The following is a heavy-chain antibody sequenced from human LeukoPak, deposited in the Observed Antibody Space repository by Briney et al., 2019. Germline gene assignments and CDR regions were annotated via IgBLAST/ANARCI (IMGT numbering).Heavy chain of an antibody. J-gene: IGHJ4*02. V-gene: IGHV4-30-4*08. Sequence: PSQTLSLTCTVSGGSISSGDYYWSWIRQPPGKGLEWIGYIYYSGSTYYNPSLKSRVTISVDTSKNQFSLKLSSVTAADTAVYYCAREGYYGGNYGCWGQGTLVTVSS. CDR1: GGSISSGDYY. D-gene: IGHD4-23*01. CDR2: IYYSGST. CDR3: AREGYYGGNYGC.